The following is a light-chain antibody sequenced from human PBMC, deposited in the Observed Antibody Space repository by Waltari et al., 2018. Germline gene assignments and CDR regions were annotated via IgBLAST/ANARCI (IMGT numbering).Light chain of an antibody. CDR3: QQYYNLPLT. V-gene: IGKV4-1*01. J-gene: IGKJ4*01. CDR2: WAS. CDR1: QSVLFDSNNKNY. Sequence: DFVMTQSPDSLAVSLGDRATINCKSSQSVLFDSNNKNYLAWYQQKPGQPPKALIYWASTRESGVPDRFSGSGSGTEFTLTISSLQAEDVAIYYCQQYYNLPLTFGGGTKVEIK.